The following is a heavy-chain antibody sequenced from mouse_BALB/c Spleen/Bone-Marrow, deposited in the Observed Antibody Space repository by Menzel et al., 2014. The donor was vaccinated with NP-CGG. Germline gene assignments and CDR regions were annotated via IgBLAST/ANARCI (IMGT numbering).Heavy chain of an antibody. CDR3: ARSRGWYFDV. J-gene: IGHJ1*01. V-gene: IGHV1-87*01. CDR2: IYPGDGDT. Sequence: QVQLQQSGAELARPGASVKLSCKASGYTFTSYWMQWIKQRPGQGLEWIGAIYPGDGDTTYTQKFKGKATLTADKSSSTAYMQLSRVASEDSAVYYCARSRGWYFDVWGGGTTVTVSS. CDR1: GYTFTSYW.